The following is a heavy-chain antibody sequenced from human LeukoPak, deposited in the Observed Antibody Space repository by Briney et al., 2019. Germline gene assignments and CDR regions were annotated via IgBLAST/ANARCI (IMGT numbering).Heavy chain of an antibody. V-gene: IGHV4-34*01. CDR3: ARGQGTVTTH. CDR2: INHSGSA. D-gene: IGHD4-17*01. Sequence: SETLSLTCAVSGGSFSGYYWTWIRQPPGKGLEWIGEINHSGSANYSPSLSSRVTISLDMSENQFSLKLTSVTAADTAVYYCARGQGTVTTHWGQGTLVTVSS. J-gene: IGHJ4*02. CDR1: GGSFSGYY.